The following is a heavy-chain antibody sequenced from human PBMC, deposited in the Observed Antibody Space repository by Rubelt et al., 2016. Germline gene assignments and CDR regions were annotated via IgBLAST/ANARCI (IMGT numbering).Heavy chain of an antibody. J-gene: IGHJ4*02. CDR2: IYHSGST. D-gene: IGHD6-13*01. V-gene: IGHV4-34*01. Sequence: QVQLQQWGAGVLKPSETLSLTCSVNARSFSGYYWTWIRQPPGKGLEWIGSIYHSGSTYYNPSLKSRVAMSVDTSKNQFSRKLRSVTAADTAVYYCARDSGYSSSSTLDYWGQGTLVTASS. CDR1: ARSFSGYY. CDR3: ARDSGYSSSSTLDY.